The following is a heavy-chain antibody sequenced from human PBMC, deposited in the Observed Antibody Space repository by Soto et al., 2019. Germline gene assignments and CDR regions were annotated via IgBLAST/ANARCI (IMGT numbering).Heavy chain of an antibody. CDR2: IVVGSGNT. D-gene: IGHD3-3*01. J-gene: IGHJ6*02. Sequence: SVKVSCKASGFTFTSSAVQWVRQARGQRLEWIGWIVVGSGNTNYAQKFQERVTITRDMSTSTAYMELSSLRSEDTAVYYCAAVYYDFLSGPTGQNYYGMDVWGQGTTVTVSS. CDR3: AAVYYDFLSGPTGQNYYGMDV. CDR1: GFTFTSSA. V-gene: IGHV1-58*01.